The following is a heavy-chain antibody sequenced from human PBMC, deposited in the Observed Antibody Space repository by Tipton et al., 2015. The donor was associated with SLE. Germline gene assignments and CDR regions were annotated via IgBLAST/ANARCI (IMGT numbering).Heavy chain of an antibody. CDR2: IYYSGST. CDR3: ARRITISHLFDY. Sequence: TLSLTCTVSGDSISSSSYYWDWIRQPPGKGLEWIGSIYYSGSTYYSPSLKSRVTISIDTSKNQFSLKLNSVTAADTAVYYCARRITISHLFDYWGQGSLVTVSS. V-gene: IGHV4-39*07. J-gene: IGHJ4*02. CDR1: GDSISSSSYY. D-gene: IGHD3-3*01.